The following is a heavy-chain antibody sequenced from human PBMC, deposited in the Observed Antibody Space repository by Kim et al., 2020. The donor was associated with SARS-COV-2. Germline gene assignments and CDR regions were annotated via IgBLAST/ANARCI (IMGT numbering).Heavy chain of an antibody. J-gene: IGHJ4*02. Sequence: GGSDKYYGGSVKGRFTISRDNAKNSLYLQMNSLRAEDTAVYYCTRGGIPIYWGQGTLVTVSS. CDR3: TRGGIPIY. V-gene: IGHV3-7*04. CDR2: GGSDK. D-gene: IGHD6-13*01.